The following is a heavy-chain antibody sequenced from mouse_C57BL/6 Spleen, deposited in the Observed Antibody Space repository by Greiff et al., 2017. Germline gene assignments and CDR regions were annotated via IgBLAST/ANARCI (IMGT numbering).Heavy chain of an antibody. CDR3: AGHYDYDAPMDY. CDR2: ISYDGSN. CDR1: GYSITSGYY. V-gene: IGHV3-6*01. Sequence: EVQLQESGPGLVKPSQSLSLTCSVTGYSITSGYYWNWIRQFPGNKLEWMGYISYDGSNNYNPSLKNRISITRDTSENQFFLKLNSVTTEDTATYYCAGHYDYDAPMDYWGQGTSVTVSS. J-gene: IGHJ4*01. D-gene: IGHD2-4*01.